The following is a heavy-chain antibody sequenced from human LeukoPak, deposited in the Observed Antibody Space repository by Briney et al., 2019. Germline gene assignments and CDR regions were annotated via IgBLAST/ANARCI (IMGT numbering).Heavy chain of an antibody. Sequence: SSQTLSLTCSVSGGSVSSSSYFWSWIRQPAGKGPEWIGRIYFTMTTNYHPSLKSRVTMSLDTSKNQFSLKLSSVTAADTAVYYCARSTMTTTVDYWGQGTLVTVSS. CDR1: GGSVSSSSYF. V-gene: IGHV4-61*02. CDR3: ARSTMTTTVDY. D-gene: IGHD4-17*01. J-gene: IGHJ4*02. CDR2: IYFTMTT.